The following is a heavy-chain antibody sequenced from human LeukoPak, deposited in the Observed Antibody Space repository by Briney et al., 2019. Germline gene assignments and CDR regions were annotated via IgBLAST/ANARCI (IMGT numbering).Heavy chain of an antibody. D-gene: IGHD3-9*01. CDR2: INHSGST. V-gene: IGHV4-34*01. J-gene: IGHJ3*02. CDR1: VGSFSGYY. CDR3: ARGPLRYSTPHAFDI. Sequence: SETLSLTGAVYVGSFSGYYWSWIRQPPGKGLEWIGEINHSGSTNYNPSLKSRVTISVDTSKNQFSLKLSSVTAADTAVYYCARGPLRYSTPHAFDIWGQGTMVTVSS.